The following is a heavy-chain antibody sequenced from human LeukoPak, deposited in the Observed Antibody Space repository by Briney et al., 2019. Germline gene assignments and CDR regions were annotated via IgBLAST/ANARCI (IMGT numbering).Heavy chain of an antibody. CDR1: GFTFSSYS. CDR3: ARDSEWLRLSGLYFDY. V-gene: IGHV3-21*01. D-gene: IGHD5-12*01. Sequence: GGSLKLSCAASGFTFSSYSMNWVRQAPGKGLEWVSSISSSSSYIYYADSVKGRFTISRDNAKNSLYLQMNSLRAEDTAVYYCARDSEWLRLSGLYFDYWGQGTLVTVSS. CDR2: ISSSSSYI. J-gene: IGHJ4*02.